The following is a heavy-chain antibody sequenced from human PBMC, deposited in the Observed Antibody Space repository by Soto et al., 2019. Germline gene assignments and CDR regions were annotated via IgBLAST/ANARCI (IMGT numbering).Heavy chain of an antibody. V-gene: IGHV3-49*03. CDR3: TRASCGYDAYWFDP. CDR2: IRSKAYGGTT. J-gene: IGHJ5*02. CDR1: GFTSGDYA. D-gene: IGHD5-12*01. Sequence: SLRLSCTASGFTSGDYAMSCFRQAPGKGLEWVGFIRSKAYGGTTEYAASVKGRFTIPRDDSKSIAYLQMSSLKTEDTAVYYCTRASCGYDAYWFDPWGQGTLVTVSS.